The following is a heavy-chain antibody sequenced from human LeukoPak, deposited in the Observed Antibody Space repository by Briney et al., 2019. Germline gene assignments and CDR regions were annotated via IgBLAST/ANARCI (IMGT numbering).Heavy chain of an antibody. CDR3: ARLGPRVTQIDY. Sequence: PSETLSLTCTVSGGSISSSSYYWRWILQPPGKGLEWIRSIYYSGSTYYNPSVKSRVTISVDTSKNQFSLKLSSVTAADTAVYYCARLGPRVTQIDYWGQGTLVTVSS. V-gene: IGHV4-39*01. CDR1: GGSISSSSYY. CDR2: IYYSGST. J-gene: IGHJ4*02. D-gene: IGHD4-17*01.